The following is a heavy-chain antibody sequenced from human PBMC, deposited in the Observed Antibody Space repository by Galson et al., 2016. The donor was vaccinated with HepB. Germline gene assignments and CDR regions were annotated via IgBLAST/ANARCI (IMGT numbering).Heavy chain of an antibody. CDR2: IYPGDSET. V-gene: IGHV5-51*01. Sequence: QSGAEVKKPGESPRISCKASGYIFNTYWIGWVRQMSGKGLEWMGMIYPGDSETTYSPSFQGRVTISADKSVNTVYLQWDSLRASDTGMYFCARHFPNYYFCIDVWGKGTTVTVFS. CDR1: GYIFNTYW. CDR3: ARHFPNYYFCIDV. J-gene: IGHJ6*03.